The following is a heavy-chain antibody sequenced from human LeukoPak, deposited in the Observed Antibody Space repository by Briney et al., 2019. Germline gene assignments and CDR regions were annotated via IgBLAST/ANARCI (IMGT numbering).Heavy chain of an antibody. CDR1: GGSISSSSYY. J-gene: IGHJ4*02. V-gene: IGHV4-39*01. Sequence: SETLSLTCTVSGGSISSSSYYWGWIRQPPGKGLEWIGSIYYSGSTYYNPSLKSRVTISVDTSKNQFSLKLNSVTAADTAVYYCARHLASYYFDYWGRGTLVTVSS. D-gene: IGHD3-16*01. CDR2: IYYSGST. CDR3: ARHLASYYFDY.